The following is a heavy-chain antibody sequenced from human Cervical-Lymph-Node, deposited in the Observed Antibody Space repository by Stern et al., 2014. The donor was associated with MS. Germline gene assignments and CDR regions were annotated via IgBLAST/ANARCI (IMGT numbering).Heavy chain of an antibody. CDR3: AREDAYNYVAY. J-gene: IGHJ4*02. V-gene: IGHV7-4-1*02. D-gene: IGHD5-24*01. CDR2: INTNTGNP. Sequence: DQLVESGSELKKPGASVKVSCKASGYTFTNYAINWVRQAPGHVLEWMGWINTNTGNPTYAQGFTRRFVFSLDTSVSTAYLQISSLKAEDTAAYYCAREDAYNYVAYWGQGTLVTVSS. CDR1: GYTFTNYA.